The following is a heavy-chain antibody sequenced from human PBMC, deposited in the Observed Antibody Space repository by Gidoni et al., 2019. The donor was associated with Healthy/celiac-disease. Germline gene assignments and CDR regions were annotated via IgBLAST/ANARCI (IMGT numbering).Heavy chain of an antibody. D-gene: IGHD2-21*02. CDR1: GGSFSGYY. Sequence: QVQLQQWGAGLLKPSETLSLTCAVYGGSFSGYYWSWIRQPPGKGLEWIGEINHSGITNYNPSLKSRVTISVDTSKNQFSLKLSSVTAADTAVYYCARGPHYRGGRPVVVTDLDYWGQGTLVTVSS. CDR2: INHSGIT. V-gene: IGHV4-34*01. J-gene: IGHJ4*02. CDR3: ARGPHYRGGRPVVVTDLDY.